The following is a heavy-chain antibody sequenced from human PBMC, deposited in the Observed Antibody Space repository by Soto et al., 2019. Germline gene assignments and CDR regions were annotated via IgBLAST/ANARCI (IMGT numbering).Heavy chain of an antibody. D-gene: IGHD3-22*01. Sequence: SVKVSCKASGGTFSTYAISWVRQAPGQGLEWMGGIIPFFGTANCAQKFQGRVTITADESMSTAYMELNSLRSEDTAVYYCARAGTFYYDSSGLTHAFDIWGQGTMVTVSS. J-gene: IGHJ3*02. CDR1: GGTFSTYA. V-gene: IGHV1-69*13. CDR2: IIPFFGTA. CDR3: ARAGTFYYDSSGLTHAFDI.